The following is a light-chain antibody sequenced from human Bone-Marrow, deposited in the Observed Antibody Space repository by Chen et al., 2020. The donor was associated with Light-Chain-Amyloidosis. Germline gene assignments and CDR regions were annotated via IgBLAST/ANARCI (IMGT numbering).Light chain of an antibody. CDR2: RDT. J-gene: IGLJ2*01. CDR3: QSADSSGTYEVI. Sequence: SYELTQPPSVSVSPGHTARITCSGDDLPTKYAYWYQQTPGQAPVLVIHRDTERPSGISERFSGSSSGTTATLTISGVQAEDEADYHCQSADSSGTYEVIFGGGTKLTVL. CDR1: DLPTKY. V-gene: IGLV3-25*03.